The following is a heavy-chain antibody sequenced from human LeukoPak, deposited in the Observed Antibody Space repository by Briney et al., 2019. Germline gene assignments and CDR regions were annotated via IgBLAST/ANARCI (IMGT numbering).Heavy chain of an antibody. Sequence: VSVKVSCKASGYSFTKYHMHWVRQAPGQGLEWMGMINPSGEDTTYAQRFQGRVTVTRDTSTSRVYMELRNLGFEDTAVYYCARDPTDYYESSGYSDYYYYGMDVWGQGTTVTVSS. CDR3: ARDPTDYYESSGYSDYYYYGMDV. CDR2: INPSGEDT. V-gene: IGHV1-46*01. J-gene: IGHJ6*02. CDR1: GYSFTKYH. D-gene: IGHD3-22*01.